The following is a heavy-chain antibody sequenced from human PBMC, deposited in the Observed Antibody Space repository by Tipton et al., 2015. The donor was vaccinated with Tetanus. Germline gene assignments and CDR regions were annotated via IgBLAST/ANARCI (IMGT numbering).Heavy chain of an antibody. D-gene: IGHD2-8*01. CDR2: IYPGDCDN. V-gene: IGHV5-51*01. J-gene: IGHJ4*02. Sequence: QLVQSGGEVKKPGESLKISCKGSGYIFNNYWIGWVRQKPGKGLEWMGIIYPGDCDNRYSPSFQGQVTITVDKSISTAYLQRSSLKASDASMLYCGRAHCTDGVCNFDFWGQGALVTVAS. CDR3: GRAHCTDGVCNFDF. CDR1: GYIFNNYW.